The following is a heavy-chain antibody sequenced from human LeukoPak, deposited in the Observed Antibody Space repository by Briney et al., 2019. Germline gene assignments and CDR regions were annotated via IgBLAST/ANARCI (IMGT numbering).Heavy chain of an antibody. J-gene: IGHJ4*02. D-gene: IGHD5-18*01. Sequence: PGGSLRLSCAASGFTFSIYAVGWVRQAPGKGLEWVSVISGSGGTTYYADSVKGRFTISRDKSKNTLYLQVNSLRAEDTAVYYCAKDVQLWPTYFDYWGQGTLVTVSS. CDR1: GFTFSIYA. CDR2: ISGSGGTT. V-gene: IGHV3-23*01. CDR3: AKDVQLWPTYFDY.